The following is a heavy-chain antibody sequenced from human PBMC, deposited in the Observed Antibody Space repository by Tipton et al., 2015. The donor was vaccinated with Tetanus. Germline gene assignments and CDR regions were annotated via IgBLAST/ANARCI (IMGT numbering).Heavy chain of an antibody. CDR1: GFTFNGYG. CDR2: VWYDGSKQ. CDR3: ARDYGVEIVWFGGSYGMDV. D-gene: IGHD3-10*01. J-gene: IGHJ6*02. V-gene: IGHV3-33*01. Sequence: SLRLSCAASGFTFNGYGMHWVRQAPGKGLEWLALVWYDGSKQYYAYSVNGRFTISRDNSKNTVSLQMNSLRDEDKAVYYCARDYGVEIVWFGGSYGMDVWGQGPTVTVSS.